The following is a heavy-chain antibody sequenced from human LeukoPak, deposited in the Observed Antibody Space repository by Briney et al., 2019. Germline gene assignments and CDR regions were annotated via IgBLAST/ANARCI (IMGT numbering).Heavy chain of an antibody. Sequence: GSVKVSCKASGYTFTSYDINWVRQASGQGVEWMGWMNPNSGKTGYAQKFQGRVTMPRNYSLSTAYSALSSARCADPAGYCRAIRSYSSCWLYDYFGRDVGGQGTTVTVS. J-gene: IGHJ6*02. CDR2: MNPNSGKT. D-gene: IGHD6-13*01. V-gene: IGHV1-8*01. CDR1: GYTFTSYD. CDR3: AIRSYSSCWLYDYFGRDV.